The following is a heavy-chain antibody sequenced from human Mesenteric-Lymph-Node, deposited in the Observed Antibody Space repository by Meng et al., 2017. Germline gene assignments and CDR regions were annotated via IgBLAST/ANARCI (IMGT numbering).Heavy chain of an antibody. J-gene: IGHJ4*02. CDR2: IYHSGHT. Sequence: QLQLQESGPRLLKPSQTLSLTCDVSDVSISSGDYSWSWIRQPPGKGLEWIGNIYHSGHTYYNPSLKSRVTMSVDKSRNQFSLKLTSVTAADTGVFFCASARYSSGWGENYFDHWGQGALVTVSS. CDR1: DVSISSGDYS. D-gene: IGHD6-19*01. V-gene: IGHV4-30-2*01. CDR3: ASARYSSGWGENYFDH.